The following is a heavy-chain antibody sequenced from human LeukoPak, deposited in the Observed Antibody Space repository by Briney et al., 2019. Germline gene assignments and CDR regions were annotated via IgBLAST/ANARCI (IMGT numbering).Heavy chain of an antibody. Sequence: PGGSLRLSCAASGLTFSSYAMHWVRQAPGKGLEWVAGISYDGSNKYYADSVKGRFTISRDNSKNTLYLQMNSLRAEDTAVYYCAREGHDYGDYVFDYWGQGTLVTVSS. J-gene: IGHJ4*02. D-gene: IGHD4-17*01. CDR3: AREGHDYGDYVFDY. V-gene: IGHV3-30*04. CDR2: ISYDGSNK. CDR1: GLTFSSYA.